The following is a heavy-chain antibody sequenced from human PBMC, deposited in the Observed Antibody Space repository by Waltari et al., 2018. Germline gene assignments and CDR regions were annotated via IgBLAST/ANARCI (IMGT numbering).Heavy chain of an antibody. V-gene: IGHV1-69*05. CDR3: ARDKGDSSGYYSIFDY. D-gene: IGHD3-22*01. CDR2: IIPIFGTA. Sequence: QVQLVQSGAEVKKPGSSVKFSCKASGGPFSRDAISWVRQAPGQGLEWMGGIIPIFGTANYAQKVQGRVTITTDESTSTAYMELSSLRSEDTAVYYCARDKGDSSGYYSIFDYWGQGTLVTVSS. J-gene: IGHJ4*02. CDR1: GGPFSRDA.